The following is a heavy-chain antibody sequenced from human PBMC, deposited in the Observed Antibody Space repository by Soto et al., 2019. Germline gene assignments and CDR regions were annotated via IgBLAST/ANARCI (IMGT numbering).Heavy chain of an antibody. CDR1: GGSISSSNW. J-gene: IGHJ6*02. V-gene: IGHV4-4*02. Sequence: SETLSLTCAVSGGSISSSNWWSWVRQPPGKGLEWIGEINHSGSTNYNPSLKSRVTISVDTSKNQFSLKLSSVTAADTAVYYCARRHSSSWAPYYYYYYGMDVWGQGTTVTVSS. CDR3: ARRHSSSWAPYYYYYYGMDV. D-gene: IGHD6-13*01. CDR2: INHSGST.